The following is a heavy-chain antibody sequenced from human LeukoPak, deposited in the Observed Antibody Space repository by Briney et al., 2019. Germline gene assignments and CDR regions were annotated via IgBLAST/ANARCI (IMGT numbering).Heavy chain of an antibody. J-gene: IGHJ4*02. D-gene: IGHD5-24*01. CDR1: GYTFTSYD. V-gene: IGHV1-8*01. Sequence: ASVKVSCKASGYTFTSYDINWVRQATGQGLEWMGWMNPNSGNTGYAQKFQGRVTMTRNTSISTAYMELSSLRSEDTAVYYCARARDGYNKGSFDYWGQGTLVTVSS. CDR2: MNPNSGNT. CDR3: ARARDGYNKGSFDY.